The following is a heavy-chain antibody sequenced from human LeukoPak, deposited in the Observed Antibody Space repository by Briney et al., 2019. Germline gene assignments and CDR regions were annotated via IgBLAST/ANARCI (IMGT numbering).Heavy chain of an antibody. V-gene: IGHV3-48*02. CDR3: TRGPYYGDY. D-gene: IGHD3-16*01. Sequence: GGSLRLSCVASGFTFSAYSMNWVRQAPGNGLEWISYISLRGSPVYYADSVRGRFTISRDNAQNSLSLEMNSLRDDDTALYYCTRGPYYGDYWGQGTLVTVSS. CDR1: GFTFSAYS. CDR2: ISLRGSPV. J-gene: IGHJ4*02.